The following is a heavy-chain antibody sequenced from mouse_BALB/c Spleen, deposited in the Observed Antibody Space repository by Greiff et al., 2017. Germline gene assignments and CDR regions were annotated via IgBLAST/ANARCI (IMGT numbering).Heavy chain of an antibody. V-gene: IGHV5-12-2*01. J-gene: IGHJ4*01. Sequence: EVQGVESGGGLVQPGGSLKLSCAASGFTFSSYTMSWVRQTPEKRLEWVAYISNGGGSTYYPDTVKGRFTISRDNAKNTLYLQMSSLKSEDTAMYYCARGGYGSSYAMDYWGQGTSVTVSS. D-gene: IGHD1-1*01. CDR3: ARGGYGSSYAMDY. CDR1: GFTFSSYT. CDR2: ISNGGGST.